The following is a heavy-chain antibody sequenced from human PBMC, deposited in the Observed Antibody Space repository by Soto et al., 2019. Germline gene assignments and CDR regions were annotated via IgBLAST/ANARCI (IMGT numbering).Heavy chain of an antibody. J-gene: IGHJ4*02. Sequence: SETLSLTCTVSGGSISSDYWSWIRQPPGKGLEWIGYIYYSGSTNYNPSLKSRVTISVDTSKNQFSLKLSSVTAADTAVYYCARGSKGGLGRPLDYWGQGTLVTVSS. CDR2: IYYSGST. V-gene: IGHV4-59*12. CDR3: ARGSKGGLGRPLDY. CDR1: GGSISSDY. D-gene: IGHD2-15*01.